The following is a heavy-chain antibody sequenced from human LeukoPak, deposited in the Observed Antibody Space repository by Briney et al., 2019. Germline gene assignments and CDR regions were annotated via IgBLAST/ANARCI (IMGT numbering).Heavy chain of an antibody. D-gene: IGHD6-6*01. Sequence: GGSLRLSCAASGFTFSSYAMHWVRQAPGKGLEWVAVISYDGSNKYYADSVKGRFTISRDNSKNTLYQQMNSLRAEDTAVYYCARDNLSVEENSSSPIGLYYFDYWDQGTLVTVSS. CDR2: ISYDGSNK. CDR1: GFTFSSYA. CDR3: ARDNLSVEENSSSPIGLYYFDY. J-gene: IGHJ4*02. V-gene: IGHV3-30*01.